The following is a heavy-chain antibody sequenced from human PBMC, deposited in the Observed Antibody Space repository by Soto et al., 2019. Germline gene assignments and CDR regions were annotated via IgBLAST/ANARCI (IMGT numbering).Heavy chain of an antibody. CDR3: ANARDSWNDVYSWY. Sequence: GGSLRLSCAASGFTFSSYAMSWVRQAPGKGLEWVSAISGSGGSTYYADSVKGRFTISRDNSKNTLYLQMNSLRAEDTAVYYCANARDSWNDVYSWYWGQGTLVTVSS. J-gene: IGHJ4*02. CDR1: GFTFSSYA. CDR2: ISGSGGST. V-gene: IGHV3-23*01. D-gene: IGHD1-20*01.